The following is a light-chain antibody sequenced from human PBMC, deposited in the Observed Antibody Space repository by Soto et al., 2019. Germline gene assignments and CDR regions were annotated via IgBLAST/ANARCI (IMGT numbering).Light chain of an antibody. Sequence: SYEPTQPHSVSVAPGQTARIPCGGNNIGSKSVHWYQQKPGQAPVLVVYDDSDRPSGIPERISGSNSGNTATLTISRVEAGDEADYYCQVWDSSTDHPGVFGGGTQLTVL. CDR2: DDS. J-gene: IGLJ3*02. CDR1: NIGSKS. CDR3: QVWDSSTDHPGV. V-gene: IGLV3-21*02.